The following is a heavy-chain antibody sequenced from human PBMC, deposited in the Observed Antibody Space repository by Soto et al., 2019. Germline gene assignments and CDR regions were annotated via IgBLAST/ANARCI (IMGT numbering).Heavy chain of an antibody. V-gene: IGHV1-69*01. CDR2: VIPIFGTP. D-gene: IGHD2-15*01. J-gene: IGHJ6*02. CDR1: GGTFSTYA. Sequence: QVQLVQSGAEVKKPGSSVKVSCKAPGGTFSTYAISWVRQAPGQGLEWMGGVIPIFGTPKYAQKFQGRVTITADESTSTGYMELRSLRSEDTAVYYCARSQGGSSSLDIYYYYYYGMDVWGPGTTVTVSS. CDR3: ARSQGGSSSLDIYYYYYYGMDV.